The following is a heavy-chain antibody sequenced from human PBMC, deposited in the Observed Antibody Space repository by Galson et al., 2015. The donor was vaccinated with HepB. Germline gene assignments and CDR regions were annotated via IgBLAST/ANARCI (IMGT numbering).Heavy chain of an antibody. CDR1: GYTFTGYY. Sequence: SVKVSCKASGYTFTGYYMHWVRQAPGQELEWMGWINPNSGGTNYAQKFQGWVTMTRDTSISTAYMELRSLRSDDTAVYYCARGRRHRPLMGFDLGGGDDAFDIWGQGTMVTVSS. CDR2: INPNSGGT. V-gene: IGHV1-2*04. CDR3: ARGRRHRPLMGFDLGGGDDAFDI. J-gene: IGHJ3*02. D-gene: IGHD3-16*01.